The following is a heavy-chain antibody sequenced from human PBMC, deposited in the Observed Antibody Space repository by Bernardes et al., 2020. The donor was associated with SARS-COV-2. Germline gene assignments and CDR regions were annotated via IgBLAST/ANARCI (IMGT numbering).Heavy chain of an antibody. J-gene: IGHJ5*02. CDR1: AFSFSTSW. V-gene: IGHV3-74*01. CDR2: VNSAGTIT. D-gene: IGHD3-3*01. Sequence: GGSLRLSCSASAFSFSTSWMHWVRQAPGKGLVWVSRVNSAGTITHYADSVEGRFTISRDNAKNTLYLQMNSLRVEDTAVYYCTRDRGEFFASNTWYPYNWFDPWGQGTLVTVSS. CDR3: TRDRGEFFASNTWYPYNWFDP.